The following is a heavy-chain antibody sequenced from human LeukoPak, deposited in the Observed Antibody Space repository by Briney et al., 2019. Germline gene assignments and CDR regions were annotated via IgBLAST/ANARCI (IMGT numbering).Heavy chain of an antibody. Sequence: PSETLSLTCAVYGGSFSGYYWSWIRQPPGKGLEWIGEINHSGSTNYNPSLKSRVTISVDTSKNQFSLKLSSVTAADTAVYYCARGETTVTAYYFDYWGQGTLVTVSP. J-gene: IGHJ4*02. CDR1: GGSFSGYY. D-gene: IGHD4-17*01. CDR2: INHSGST. V-gene: IGHV4-34*01. CDR3: ARGETTVTAYYFDY.